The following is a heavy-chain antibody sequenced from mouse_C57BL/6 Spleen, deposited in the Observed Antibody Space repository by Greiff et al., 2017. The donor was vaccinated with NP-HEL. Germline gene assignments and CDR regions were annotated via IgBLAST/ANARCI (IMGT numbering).Heavy chain of an antibody. D-gene: IGHD3-2*02. CDR3: AIKGGAAQALDY. V-gene: IGHV1-69*01. CDR1: GYTFTSYW. Sequence: QVQLQQPGAELVMPGASVKLSCKASGYTFTSYWMHWVKQRPGQGLEWIGEIDPSDSYTNYNQKFKGKSTLTVDKSYSTAYMQLSSLTSEDSAVYYCAIKGGAAQALDYWGQGTTLTVSS. J-gene: IGHJ2*01. CDR2: IDPSDSYT.